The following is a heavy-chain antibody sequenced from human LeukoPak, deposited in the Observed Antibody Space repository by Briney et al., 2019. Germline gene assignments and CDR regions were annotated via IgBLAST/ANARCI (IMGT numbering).Heavy chain of an antibody. Sequence: PSETLSLTCTVSGGSINSGGYYWGWVRQHPGKGLECIGYIYYSGSTYYIPSLKSRLTISLDTSKNQFSLKLRSVSAADTAVYYCARSPFRYESSGYNDYWGQGTLVTVSS. CDR2: IYYSGST. D-gene: IGHD3-22*01. CDR1: GGSINSGGYY. CDR3: ARSPFRYESSGYNDY. J-gene: IGHJ4*02. V-gene: IGHV4-31*03.